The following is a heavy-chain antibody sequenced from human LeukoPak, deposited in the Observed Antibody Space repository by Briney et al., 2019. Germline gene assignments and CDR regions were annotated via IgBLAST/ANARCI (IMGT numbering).Heavy chain of an antibody. CDR3: ARGGDCSGGSCRGGFDY. D-gene: IGHD2-15*01. Sequence: GASVKVSCKASGYTFTGYYMHWVRQAPGQGLEWMGWINPNSGGTNYAQKFQGRVTMTRDTSTSTVYMELSSLRSEDTAVYYCARGGDCSGGSCRGGFDYWGQGTLVTVSS. V-gene: IGHV1-2*02. CDR1: GYTFTGYY. J-gene: IGHJ4*02. CDR2: INPNSGGT.